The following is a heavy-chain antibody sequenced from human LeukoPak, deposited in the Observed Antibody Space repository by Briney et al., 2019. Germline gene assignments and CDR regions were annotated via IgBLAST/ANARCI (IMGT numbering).Heavy chain of an antibody. CDR2: IRTSAEGANYA. V-gene: IGHV3-48*02. D-gene: IGHD3-9*01. CDR1: GFSFTDYP. Sequence: GGSLTLSCATSGFSFTDYPMNWVRQAPGKGLEWVSNIRTSAEGANYAYYADSVKGRVTISRDDAKNTLYLHMNRLRDDDTAVYYCASDQRYAFDYWGQGILVTVSS. CDR3: ASDQRYAFDY. J-gene: IGHJ4*02.